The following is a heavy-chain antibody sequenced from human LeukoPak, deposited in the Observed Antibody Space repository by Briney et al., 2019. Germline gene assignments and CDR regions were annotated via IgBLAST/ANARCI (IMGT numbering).Heavy chain of an antibody. CDR2: SNSGST. CDR3: ASRNDILTGYVFDF. V-gene: IGHV4-34*01. CDR1: GGSFSGYY. J-gene: IGHJ4*02. Sequence: SETLSLTCAVYGGSFSGYYWAGSASPQGRGWSGLGVSNSGSTSYNPSLKSRVTISVDTSKNQFSLKLTSVTAADTAVYYCASRNDILTGYVFDFWGQGTLVTVSS. D-gene: IGHD3-9*01.